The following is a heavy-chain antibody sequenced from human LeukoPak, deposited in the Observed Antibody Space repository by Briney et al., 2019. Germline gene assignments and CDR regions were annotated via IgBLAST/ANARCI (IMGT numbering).Heavy chain of an antibody. Sequence: GGSLRLSCTASGFTFSSYAMDWVRQAPGKGLEWVAGISGSGSSTYDADSAKGRFTISRDNSKNTLYLQMNSLRAEDTAVYYCARDKTTRWQKYFEYWGQGTLVTVSS. CDR1: GFTFSSYA. CDR3: ARDKTTRWQKYFEY. CDR2: ISGSGSST. V-gene: IGHV3-23*01. D-gene: IGHD1-14*01. J-gene: IGHJ4*02.